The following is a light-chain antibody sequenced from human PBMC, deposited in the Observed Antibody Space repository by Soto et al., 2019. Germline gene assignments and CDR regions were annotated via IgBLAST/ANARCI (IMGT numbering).Light chain of an antibody. CDR3: QQYNNWPLLA. J-gene: IGKJ4*01. V-gene: IGKV3-15*01. Sequence: EIVMTQSPATLSVSPGERATLSCRASQSVSSNLAWYQQKPGQAPRLLIYGASTRATGIPARFSGSGSGTEFTLTISSLQSEDFAVYCCQQYNNWPLLAFGGGTRWIS. CDR2: GAS. CDR1: QSVSSN.